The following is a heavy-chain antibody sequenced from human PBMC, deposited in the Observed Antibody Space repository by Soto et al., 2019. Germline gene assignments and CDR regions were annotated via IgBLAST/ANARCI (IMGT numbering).Heavy chain of an antibody. Sequence: SETLSLTCTVSGGSISSGGYYWSWIRQHPGKGLEWIGYIYYSGSTYYNPSLKSRVTISVDTSKNQFSLKLSSVTAADTAVYYCARGQVMYYDFWSGHQSGNGMDVWGQGTTVTVSS. CDR1: GGSISSGGYY. J-gene: IGHJ6*02. V-gene: IGHV4-31*03. CDR3: ARGQVMYYDFWSGHQSGNGMDV. D-gene: IGHD3-3*01. CDR2: IYYSGST.